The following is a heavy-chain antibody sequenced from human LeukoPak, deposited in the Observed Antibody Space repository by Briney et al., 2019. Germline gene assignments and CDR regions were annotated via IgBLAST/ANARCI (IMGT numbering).Heavy chain of an antibody. V-gene: IGHV3-23*01. CDR2: ICGGGTT. Sequence: GGSLRLSCTASGLTFSTNDMRWFRQAPGKGLEWVSSICGGGTTSYADSVKGRFTISRDLSKITVYLQMHSLRAEDTAVYYWAQDRRARYPFGMDVWGQGTTVTVSS. D-gene: IGHD2-2*01. CDR1: GLTFSTND. CDR3: AQDRRARYPFGMDV. J-gene: IGHJ6*02.